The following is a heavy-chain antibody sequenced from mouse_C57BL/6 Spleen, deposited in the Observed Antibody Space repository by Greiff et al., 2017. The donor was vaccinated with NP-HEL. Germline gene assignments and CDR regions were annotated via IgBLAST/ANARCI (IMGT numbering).Heavy chain of an antibody. D-gene: IGHD1-1*01. V-gene: IGHV1-80*01. J-gene: IGHJ3*01. CDR1: GYAFSSYW. Sequence: QVHVKQSGAELVKPGASVKISCKASGYAFSSYWMNWVKQRPGKGLEWIGQIYPGDGDTNYNGKFKGKATLTADKSSSTAYMQLSSLTSEDSAVYCCASENYYGSSPRVAYWGQGTRFTGSA. CDR3: ASENYYGSSPRVAY. CDR2: IYPGDGDT.